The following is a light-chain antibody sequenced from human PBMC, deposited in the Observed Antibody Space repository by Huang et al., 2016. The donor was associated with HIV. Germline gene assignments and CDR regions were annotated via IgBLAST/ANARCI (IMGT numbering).Light chain of an antibody. J-gene: IGKJ3*01. CDR1: QDISSY. Sequence: IQLTQSPSSLSASVGDRVTITCRASQDISSYLAWYQQKAGKAPKLLLYAASTLESGVPSRFSGSGSRTDFTLTINNLQPEDFATYYCLQLNSYPGTFGPGTNVDV. CDR2: AAS. CDR3: LQLNSYPGT. V-gene: IGKV1-9*01.